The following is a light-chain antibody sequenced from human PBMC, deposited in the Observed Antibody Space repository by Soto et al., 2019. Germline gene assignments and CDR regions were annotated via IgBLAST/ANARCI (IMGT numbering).Light chain of an antibody. Sequence: EIVLTQSSGTLSLSPGERATLSCRASQSVIYLAWYQQKPGQAPRLLFYGASNRATGIPGRFSGSGSGTAFTLTISRMEPEDSAVYYCHQYGIVPWTFGQGTKVEIK. J-gene: IGKJ1*01. CDR3: HQYGIVPWT. CDR2: GAS. CDR1: QSVIY. V-gene: IGKV3-20*01.